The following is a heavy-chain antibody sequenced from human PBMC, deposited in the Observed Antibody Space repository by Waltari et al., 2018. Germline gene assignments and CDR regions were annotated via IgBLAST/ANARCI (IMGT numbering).Heavy chain of an antibody. D-gene: IGHD6-13*01. CDR3: ARGGQQQLEGYWFDP. Sequence: QVQLNQWGAGVLKPSETLSLTCAVYGESFSDHFWTWIRQPPGKGLEWIGQMNHRGSGTYNPSLKSRVTISVDTSKNQFSLKLSSVTAADTAVYYCARGGQQQLEGYWFDPWGQGTLVTVSS. CDR2: MNHRGSG. CDR1: GESFSDHF. J-gene: IGHJ5*02. V-gene: IGHV4-34*01.